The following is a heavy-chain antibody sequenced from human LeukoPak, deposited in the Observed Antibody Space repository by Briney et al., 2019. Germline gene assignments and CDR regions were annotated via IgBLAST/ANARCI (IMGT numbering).Heavy chain of an antibody. D-gene: IGHD6-6*01. CDR2: INPNSGGK. CDR1: GYTFTGYY. V-gene: IGHV1-2*02. CDR3: ARAGGITARPSTFDI. J-gene: IGHJ3*02. Sequence: ASVKVSCKASGYTFTGYYIHWVRQAPGQGLEYMGWINPNSGGKDCPQKFQGRVTMTRDTSISTAYMELSGLRSDDTAVYYCARAGGITARPSTFDIWGRGTMVTVSS.